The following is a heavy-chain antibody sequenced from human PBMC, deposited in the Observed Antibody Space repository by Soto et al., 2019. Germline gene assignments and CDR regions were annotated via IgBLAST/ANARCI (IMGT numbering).Heavy chain of an antibody. J-gene: IGHJ6*02. V-gene: IGHV6-1*01. CDR3: ARARRDYDIFTGYYWDYYYNGMDV. Sequence: SQTLSLTCAISGDSVSSNSAAWNWIRQSPSRGLEWLGRTYYRSKWYNDYAVSVKSRITINPDTSKNQFSLQLNSVTPEDTAVYYCARARRDYDIFTGYYWDYYYNGMDVWCQGTTVTGSS. D-gene: IGHD3-9*01. CDR1: GDSVSSNSAA. CDR2: TYYRSKWYN.